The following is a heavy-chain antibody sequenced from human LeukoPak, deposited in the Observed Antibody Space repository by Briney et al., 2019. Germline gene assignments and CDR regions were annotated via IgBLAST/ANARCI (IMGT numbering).Heavy chain of an antibody. CDR3: ARAARGYSYGFREYFQH. V-gene: IGHV1-69*13. CDR2: IIPIFGTA. CDR1: GGTFSSYA. D-gene: IGHD5-18*01. J-gene: IGHJ1*01. Sequence: SVKVSCKASGGTFSSYAISWVRQAPGQGLEWMGGIIPIFGTANYAQKFQGRVTITADESTSTAYMELSSLRPEDTAVYYCARAARGYSYGFREYFQHWGQGTLVTVSS.